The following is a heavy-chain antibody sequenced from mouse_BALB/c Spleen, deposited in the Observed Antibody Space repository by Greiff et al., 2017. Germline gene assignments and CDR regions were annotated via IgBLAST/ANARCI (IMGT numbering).Heavy chain of an antibody. Sequence: EVQVVESGGGLVKPGGSLKLSCAASGFTFSSYAMSWVRQTPEKRLEWVASISSGGSTYYPDSVKGRFTISRDNARNILYLQMSSLRSEDTAMYYCARGDHYYGSSYWYFDVWGAGTTVTVSS. CDR1: GFTFSSYA. D-gene: IGHD1-1*01. CDR2: ISSGGST. CDR3: ARGDHYYGSSYWYFDV. V-gene: IGHV5-6-5*01. J-gene: IGHJ1*01.